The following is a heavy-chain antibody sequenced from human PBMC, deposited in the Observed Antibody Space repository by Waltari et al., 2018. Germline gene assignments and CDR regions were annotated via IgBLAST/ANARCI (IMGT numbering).Heavy chain of an antibody. CDR2: ISIEGRGA. CDR1: GFPFSGFV. D-gene: IGHD2-21*01. CDR3: VRDSYVSAIYYGMDV. Sequence: EVQLVESGGGLVQPGGSLRLSCVASGFPFSGFVMHWVRQGPGMGLMCVVRISIEGRGAAYADSVKGRFTVSRDNAKNTLYLEMNSLRAEDTAVYYCVRDSYVSAIYYGMDVWGQGTTVTVSS. J-gene: IGHJ6*02. V-gene: IGHV3-74*01.